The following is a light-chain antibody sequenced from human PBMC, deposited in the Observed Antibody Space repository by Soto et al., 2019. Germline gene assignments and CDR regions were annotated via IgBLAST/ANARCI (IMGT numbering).Light chain of an antibody. Sequence: DIQVTQSPSSLSASVGDSVPLSCQTSQRVDSYIHWYQHQSGKPPKLLIYAASTLQDGVPSRFSGGGSGTAFSLIITGLQPGDSATYYCQQTYTSVATFGQGTKV. CDR2: AAS. V-gene: IGKV1-39*01. CDR1: QRVDSY. CDR3: QQTYTSVAT. J-gene: IGKJ1*01.